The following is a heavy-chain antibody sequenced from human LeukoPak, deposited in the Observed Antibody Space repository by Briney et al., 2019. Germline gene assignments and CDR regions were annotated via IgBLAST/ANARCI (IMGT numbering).Heavy chain of an antibody. J-gene: IGHJ6*03. V-gene: IGHV3-13*01. CDR2: IGTASDT. CDR1: GFTFSSFD. Sequence: GGPLGLSCAASGFTFSSFDMHWVRQPTGQGLEWVSTIGTASDTYYPGSVEGRFTLSRDNAKNSLYLQMNSLTAGDTAVYYCARGPPRGKYYYMDVWGKGTTVTVSS. CDR3: ARGPPRGKYYYMDV. D-gene: IGHD1-1*01.